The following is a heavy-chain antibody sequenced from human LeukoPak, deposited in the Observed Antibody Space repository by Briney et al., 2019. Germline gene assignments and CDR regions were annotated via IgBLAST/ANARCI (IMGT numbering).Heavy chain of an antibody. Sequence: SETLSLTCTASGDSISRTHYSWGWIRQPPGKGLEWIGYIYYSGSTYYNPSLKSRVTISVDTSKNQFSLKLRSVTAADTAVYYCAKENGDSSWYPLDAFDFWGQGTMVTVSS. V-gene: IGHV4-39*07. CDR2: IYYSGST. D-gene: IGHD6-13*01. CDR3: AKENGDSSWYPLDAFDF. CDR1: GDSISRTHYS. J-gene: IGHJ3*01.